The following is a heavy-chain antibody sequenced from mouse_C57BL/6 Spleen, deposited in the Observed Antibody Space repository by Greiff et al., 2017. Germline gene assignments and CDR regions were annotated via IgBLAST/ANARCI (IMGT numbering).Heavy chain of an antibody. CDR1: GFTFSSYA. Sequence: EVKLVESGGGLVKPGGSLKLSCAASGFTFSSYAMSWVRQTPEKRLEWVATISDGGSYTYYPDNVKGRFTISRDNAKINLYLQMSHLKSEDTAMYYGARGDDYLAYWGQGTLGTVSA. CDR3: ARGDDYLAY. V-gene: IGHV5-4*03. D-gene: IGHD2-13*01. CDR2: ISDGGSYT. J-gene: IGHJ3*01.